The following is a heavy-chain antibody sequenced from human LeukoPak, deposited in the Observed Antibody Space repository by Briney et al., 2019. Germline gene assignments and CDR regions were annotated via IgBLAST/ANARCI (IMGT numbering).Heavy chain of an antibody. J-gene: IGHJ4*02. CDR2: TSSDLNVK. CDR3: AREGYYGSGSPPSLYFDY. D-gene: IGHD3-10*01. V-gene: IGHV3-30-3*01. CDR1: GYTFSSYA. Sequence: PGRSLTLSCTASGYTFSSYAMQWVRQAPGKGLEWVAVTSSDLNVKLYADSVKGRFTISRDNSRSTLYLQMNSLRPEDTAIYYCAREGYYGSGSPPSLYFDYWGQGTLVTVSS.